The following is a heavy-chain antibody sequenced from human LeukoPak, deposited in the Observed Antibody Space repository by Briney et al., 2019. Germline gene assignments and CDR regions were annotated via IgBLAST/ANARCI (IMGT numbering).Heavy chain of an antibody. J-gene: IGHJ4*02. V-gene: IGHV3-23*01. Sequence: PGGSLRLSCEASGFTFSDYAMSWVCQAPGKGLEWVSSIDGGGGDPWYANSAKGRFTVSRDNSGNTLYLQMTALRAEDKAVYYCAARPPHYGAYVYWGLGTLVTVSS. CDR3: AARPPHYGAYVY. CDR1: GFTFSDYA. CDR2: IDGGGGDP. D-gene: IGHD4-17*01.